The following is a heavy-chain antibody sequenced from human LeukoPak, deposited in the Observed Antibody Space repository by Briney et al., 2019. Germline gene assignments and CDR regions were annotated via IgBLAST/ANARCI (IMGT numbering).Heavy chain of an antibody. CDR2: INPNSGGT. V-gene: IGHV1-2*02. CDR1: GYTFTDHK. Sequence: ASVKVSCKASGYTFTDHKMHWVRQAPGQGLEWMGWINPNSGGTNYAQKFQGRVTMTRDTSIRTVYMELSTLKSDDTAVYYCARGPNIYGSGRSWFDPWGQGTLVTVSS. CDR3: ARGPNIYGSGRSWFDP. J-gene: IGHJ5*02. D-gene: IGHD3-10*01.